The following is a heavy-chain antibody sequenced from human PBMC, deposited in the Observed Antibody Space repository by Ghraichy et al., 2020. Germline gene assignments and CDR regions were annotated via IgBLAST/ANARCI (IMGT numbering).Heavy chain of an antibody. Sequence: GGSLRLSCAASGFTFSSYGMHWVRQAPGKGLEWVAFIRYDGSNKYYADSVKGRFTISRDNSKNTLYLQMNSLRAEDTAVYYCAKTKYSGSYGHRSAFDIWGQGTMVTVSS. D-gene: IGHD1-26*01. CDR3: AKTKYSGSYGHRSAFDI. V-gene: IGHV3-30*02. CDR1: GFTFSSYG. CDR2: IRYDGSNK. J-gene: IGHJ3*02.